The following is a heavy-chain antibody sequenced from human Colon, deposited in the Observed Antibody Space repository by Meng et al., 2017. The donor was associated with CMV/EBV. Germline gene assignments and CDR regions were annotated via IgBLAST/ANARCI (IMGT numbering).Heavy chain of an antibody. D-gene: IGHD2-2*01. CDR2: ISFDGSNQ. CDR1: GITFSSHV. V-gene: IGHV3-30*18. Sequence: GGSLRLSCAASGITFSSHVMSWVRQAPGKGLEWVAAISFDGSNQIYADSVKGRFTTSRDNSKNTLYLEVNSLTPEDTGVYYCAKGMRVVVVPAALDVWGQGTTVTVSS. J-gene: IGHJ6*02. CDR3: AKGMRVVVVPAALDV.